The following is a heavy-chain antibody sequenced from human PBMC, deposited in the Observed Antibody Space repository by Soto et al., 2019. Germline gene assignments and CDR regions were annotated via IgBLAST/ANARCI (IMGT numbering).Heavy chain of an antibody. CDR1: GFTFSSYG. J-gene: IGHJ5*02. Sequence: PGGSLRVSCAASGFTFSSYGMHWVRQAPGKGLEWVAVISYDGSNKYYADSVKGRFTISRDNSKNTLYLQMNSLRAEDTAVYYCAVSSGSYWFAPWGEGT. D-gene: IGHD3-22*01. CDR3: AVSSGSYWFAP. V-gene: IGHV3-30*03. CDR2: ISYDGSNK.